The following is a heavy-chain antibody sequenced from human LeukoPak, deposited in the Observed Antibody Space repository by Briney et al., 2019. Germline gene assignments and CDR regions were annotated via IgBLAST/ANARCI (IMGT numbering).Heavy chain of an antibody. CDR3: ARGTISPMDV. D-gene: IGHD3-3*01. Sequence: ASVKVSCKASGGTFSSYAISWVRQAPGQGLGWMGWISAYNGNTNYAQKFQGRVTMTTDTSTSTAYMELRSLRSDDTAVYYCARGTISPMDVWGKGTTVTVSS. CDR1: GGTFSSYA. V-gene: IGHV1-18*01. CDR2: ISAYNGNT. J-gene: IGHJ6*03.